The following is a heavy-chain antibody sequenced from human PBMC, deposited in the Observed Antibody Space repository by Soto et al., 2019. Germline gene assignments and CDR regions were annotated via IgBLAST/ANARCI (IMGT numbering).Heavy chain of an antibody. J-gene: IGHJ4*02. CDR2: MSYSGTT. CDR1: GGSISSYY. Sequence: QVQLQESGPGLVKPSETLSLTCTVSGGSISSYYWGWIRQPPGKGLEWIGYMSYSGTTNYNPSLKSRVTISIDTSKNQLSLKLSSVTAADTAVFYCARETGGSHPRYFDFWGQGTLVTVSS. CDR3: ARETGGSHPRYFDF. V-gene: IGHV4-59*01. D-gene: IGHD1-26*01.